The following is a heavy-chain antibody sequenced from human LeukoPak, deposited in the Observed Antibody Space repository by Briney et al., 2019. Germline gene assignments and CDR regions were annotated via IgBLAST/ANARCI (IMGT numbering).Heavy chain of an antibody. CDR2: VFSSGTT. Sequence: SETLSLTCTVSGGSISGYHWGWIRQPAGKGLEWIGRVFSSGTTKYNPSLKSRVTMSVDTSKNQFSLKLSSVTAADTAVYYCARDPYYDSSGHYSCNWFDPWGQGTLVTVSS. V-gene: IGHV4-4*07. CDR3: ARDPYYDSSGHYSCNWFDP. CDR1: GGSISGYH. D-gene: IGHD3-22*01. J-gene: IGHJ5*02.